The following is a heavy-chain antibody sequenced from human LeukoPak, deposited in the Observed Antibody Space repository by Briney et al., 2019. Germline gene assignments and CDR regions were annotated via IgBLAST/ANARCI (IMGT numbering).Heavy chain of an antibody. J-gene: IGHJ3*02. D-gene: IGHD3-22*01. CDR2: IWYDGSNK. CDR1: GFTFSNYG. V-gene: IGHV3-33*01. CDR3: ATYYYDSSGYYPDAFDI. Sequence: PGRSLRLSCAASGFTFSNYGMHWVRQAPGKGLEWVALIWYDGSNKYYADSVQGRFIISRDNSKNTLYLQMNSLRAEDTAVYYCATYYYDSSGYYPDAFDIWGQGTMVTVSS.